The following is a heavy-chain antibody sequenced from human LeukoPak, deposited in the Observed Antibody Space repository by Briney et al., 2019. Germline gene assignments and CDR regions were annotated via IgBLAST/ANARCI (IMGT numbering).Heavy chain of an antibody. Sequence: GESLKISCKGSGYSFTSFWIGWVRQMPGKGLEWMGIIYPGDSDTRYSPSFQGQVTISADKSISTAYLQWSSLKASDTAMYYCARREVYYDSSGYYYVFDYWGQRTLVTVSS. CDR3: ARREVYYDSSGYYYVFDY. D-gene: IGHD3-22*01. J-gene: IGHJ4*02. CDR1: GYSFTSFW. CDR2: IYPGDSDT. V-gene: IGHV5-51*01.